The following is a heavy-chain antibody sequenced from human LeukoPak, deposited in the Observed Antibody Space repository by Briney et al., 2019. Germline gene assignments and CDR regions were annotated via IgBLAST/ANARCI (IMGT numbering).Heavy chain of an antibody. CDR3: ASNPQPAYYYDSSGVDY. V-gene: IGHV3-74*01. J-gene: IGHJ4*02. D-gene: IGHD3-22*01. CDR1: GFTFSTYW. CDR2: INTDGSST. Sequence: GGSLRLSCAASGFTFSTYWMSWVRQAPGKGLVWVSRINTDGSSTSYADSVKGRFTISRDNAKNTLYLQMNSLRAEDTAVYYCASNPQPAYYYDSSGVDYWGQGTLVTVSS.